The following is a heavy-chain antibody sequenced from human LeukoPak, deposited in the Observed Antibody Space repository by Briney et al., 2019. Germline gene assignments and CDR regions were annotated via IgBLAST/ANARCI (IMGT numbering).Heavy chain of an antibody. V-gene: IGHV3-11*01. D-gene: IGHD5-18*01. CDR1: EFTLSDYY. CDR3: ARGWQQRGYSYGPFDY. J-gene: IGHJ4*02. Sequence: PGGSLRLSCAASEFTLSDYYMTWIRQAPGKGLEWLSHISKSGSTTYYADSVKGRFTIFRDNAKNSLYLQMNSLRAEDTAVYYCARGWQQRGYSYGPFDYWGQGTLVTVSS. CDR2: ISKSGSTT.